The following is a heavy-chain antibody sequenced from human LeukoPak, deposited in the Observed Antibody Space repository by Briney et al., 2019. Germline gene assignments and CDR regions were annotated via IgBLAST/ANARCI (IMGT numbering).Heavy chain of an antibody. J-gene: IGHJ4*02. V-gene: IGHV3-21*01. D-gene: IGHD3-3*01. CDR3: ARGHFGVVLDY. CDR2: IRGDSTET. Sequence: SGGSLRLSCEGSGFTFSSYSMIWVRQAPGKGLEWVSSIRGDSTETRHADSLMGRFTISRDNAKKSLYLQMNSLRAEDTAVYYCARGHFGVVLDYWGQGTLVAVSS. CDR1: GFTFSSYS.